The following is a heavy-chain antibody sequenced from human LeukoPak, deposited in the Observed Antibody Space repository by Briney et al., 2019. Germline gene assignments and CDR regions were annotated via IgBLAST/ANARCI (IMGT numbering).Heavy chain of an antibody. CDR3: AKDIGVGSCNGCLFDY. V-gene: IGHV3-30*18. CDR1: GFTFTHYA. Sequence: GGSLRLSCAASGFTFTHYAMHWVRQTPGKGLEWVAVIFYDGTIQYYSDSVRGRLIVSRDNPKNTLYLQMNSLRTEDTALYYCAKDIGVGSCNGCLFDYWGQGTLVTVSS. D-gene: IGHD2-15*01. J-gene: IGHJ4*02. CDR2: IFYDGTIQ.